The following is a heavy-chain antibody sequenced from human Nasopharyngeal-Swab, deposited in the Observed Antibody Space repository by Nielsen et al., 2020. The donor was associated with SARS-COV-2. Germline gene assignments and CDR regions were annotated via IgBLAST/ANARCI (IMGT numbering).Heavy chain of an antibody. D-gene: IGHD5-24*01. CDR3: ARDRRDVDNQ. CDR2: MYAGGDI. CDR1: GFDVRGNY. V-gene: IGHV3-53*01. J-gene: IGHJ4*02. Sequence: GGSLRLSCAASGFDVRGNYMSWFRQAPGKGLEWVSVMYAGGDIYYADSVKGRFTISRDSSKNTLYLQMNSLRVEDTALYYCARDRRDVDNQWGQGTLVTVSS.